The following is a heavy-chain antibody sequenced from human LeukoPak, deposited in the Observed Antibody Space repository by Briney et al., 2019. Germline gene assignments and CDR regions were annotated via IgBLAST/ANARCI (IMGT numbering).Heavy chain of an antibody. D-gene: IGHD1-14*01. CDR1: GFTFSGHW. V-gene: IGHV3-7*01. CDR3: TRDRSRAEDD. CDR2: INQGGSDK. Sequence: GGSLRLSCAASGFTFSGHWMSWVRQAPGKGLEWVANINQGGSDKYYVDSVKGRFTISRDNANKLLYLQMNSLRGEDTAVYYCTRDRSRAEDDWGQGALVTVSS. J-gene: IGHJ4*02.